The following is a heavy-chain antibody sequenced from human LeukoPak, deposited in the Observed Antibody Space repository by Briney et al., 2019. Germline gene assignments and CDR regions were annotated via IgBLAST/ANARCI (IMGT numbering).Heavy chain of an antibody. CDR2: ISGSSYYI. CDR3: ARGYSYDTDGFKY. CDR1: GFTFSSYT. J-gene: IGHJ4*02. D-gene: IGHD5-18*01. Sequence: PGGSLRLSCAASGFTFSSYTVNWIRQAPGKGLEWVSSISGSSYYIYYADSVRGRFTISRDNAKNSLYLQMNSLRAEDTAVYHCARGYSYDTDGFKYWGQGTLVTVSS. V-gene: IGHV3-21*01.